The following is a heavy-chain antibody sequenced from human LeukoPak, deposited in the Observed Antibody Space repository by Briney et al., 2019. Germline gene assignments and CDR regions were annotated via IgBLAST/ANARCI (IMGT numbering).Heavy chain of an antibody. V-gene: IGHV4-59*01. CDR3: AGIDYGDYVQH. D-gene: IGHD4-17*01. CDR2: IYYSGST. J-gene: IGHJ1*01. Sequence: PSETLSLTCTVSRGSISSYYWSWIRQPPGKGLERIGYIYYSGSTNYNPSLKSRVTISVDTSKNQFSLKLRSVTAADTAVYYCAGIDYGDYVQHWGQGTLVTVSS. CDR1: RGSISSYY.